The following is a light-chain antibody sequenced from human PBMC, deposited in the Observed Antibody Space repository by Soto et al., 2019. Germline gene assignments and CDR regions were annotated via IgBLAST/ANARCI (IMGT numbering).Light chain of an antibody. J-gene: IGKJ4*01. CDR1: QDISNY. V-gene: IGKV1-33*01. Sequence: DLQMPQSPSSLSASVGDRVTITCQASQDISNYLNWYQQKPGKAPKLLIYDASNLETGVPSRFSGSGSGTDFTFTISSLQPEDIATYYCQQYDNLLTFGGGTKGEIK. CDR2: DAS. CDR3: QQYDNLLT.